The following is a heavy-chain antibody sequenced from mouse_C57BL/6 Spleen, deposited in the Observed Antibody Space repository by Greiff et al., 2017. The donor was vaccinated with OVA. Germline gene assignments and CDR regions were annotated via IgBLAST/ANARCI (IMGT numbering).Heavy chain of an antibody. J-gene: IGHJ3*01. CDR3: ARVYDGYYVGFAY. D-gene: IGHD2-3*01. V-gene: IGHV1-50*01. Sequence: QVQLQQPGAELVKPGASVKLSCKASGYTFTSYWMQWVKQRPGQGLEWIGEIDPSDSYTNYNQKFKGKATLTVDTSSSTAYMQLSSLTSEDSAVYYCARVYDGYYVGFAYWGQGTLVTVSA. CDR2: IDPSDSYT. CDR1: GYTFTSYW.